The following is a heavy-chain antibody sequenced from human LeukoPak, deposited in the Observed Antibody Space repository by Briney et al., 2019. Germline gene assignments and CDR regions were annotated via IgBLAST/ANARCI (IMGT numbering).Heavy chain of an antibody. D-gene: IGHD6-19*01. CDR2: ISGSGRGT. J-gene: IGHJ4*02. V-gene: IGHV3-23*01. CDR1: GFTFSNYA. Sequence: PGGSLRLSCAASGFTFSNYAMSWVRQAPGKGLELVSAISGSGRGTVYADSVKGRFTISRDNSKNTLYLQMNSLRAEDTAVYYCAKDLWIAVAGTGYWGQGTLVTVSS. CDR3: AKDLWIAVAGTGY.